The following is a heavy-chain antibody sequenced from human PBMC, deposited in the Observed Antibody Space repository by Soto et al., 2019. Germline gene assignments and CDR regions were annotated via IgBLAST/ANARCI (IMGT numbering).Heavy chain of an antibody. CDR3: ARDRSGLFDY. CDR1: GGTFSSYA. V-gene: IGHV1-69*01. J-gene: IGHJ4*02. Sequence: QVQLVQSGAEVKNPGSSVKVSCKAPGGTFSSYAISWVRQDPGQGLEWMGGDIPIFDTPNYAQKFQGRVTFTADESTSTAYMELSSLRSDDTAVYYCARDRSGLFDYWGQGTLVTVSS. D-gene: IGHD1-26*01. CDR2: DIPIFDTP.